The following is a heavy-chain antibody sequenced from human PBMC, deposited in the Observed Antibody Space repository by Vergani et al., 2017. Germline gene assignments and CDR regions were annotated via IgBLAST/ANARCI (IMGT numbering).Heavy chain of an antibody. CDR3: AKSSTIFGVVTKYNWFDP. D-gene: IGHD3-3*01. CDR1: GYTFTGYY. Sequence: QVQLVQSGAEVKKPGASVKVSCKAPGYTFTGYYMHWVRQAPGQGLEWMGWINPNSGGTNYAQKFQGRVTMTRDTSISTAYMELSRLRSADTAVYYCAKSSTIFGVVTKYNWFDPWGQGTLVTVSS. J-gene: IGHJ5*02. CDR2: INPNSGGT. V-gene: IGHV1-2*02.